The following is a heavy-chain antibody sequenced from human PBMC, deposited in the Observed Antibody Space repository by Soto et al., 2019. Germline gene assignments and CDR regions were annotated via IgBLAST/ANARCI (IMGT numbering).Heavy chain of an antibody. CDR2: INAGNGNT. J-gene: IGHJ4*02. V-gene: IGHV1-3*01. CDR3: ARSIVVVTAADY. CDR1: GYTFTSYA. Sequence: QVQLVQSGAEVKKPGASVKVSCKASGYTFTSYAMHWVRQAPGQRLEWMGWINAGNGNTKYSQKFQGRVTITRDTSASTAYMELSXLRSEDTAVYYCARSIVVVTAADYWGQGTLVTVSS. D-gene: IGHD2-21*02.